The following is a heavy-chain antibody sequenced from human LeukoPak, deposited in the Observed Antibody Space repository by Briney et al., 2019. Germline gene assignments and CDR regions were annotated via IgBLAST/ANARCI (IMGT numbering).Heavy chain of an antibody. CDR3: AREGVSSGDYSNWFDP. J-gene: IGHJ5*02. Sequence: KPSETLSLTCTVSGGSISSGGYYWSWIRQHPGKGLEWIGYIYYSGSTYYNPSLKSRVTISVDTSKNQFSLKLSSVTAADTAVYYCAREGVSSGDYSNWFDPWGQGTLVTVSS. CDR2: IYYSGST. V-gene: IGHV4-31*03. D-gene: IGHD4-17*01. CDR1: GGSISSGGYY.